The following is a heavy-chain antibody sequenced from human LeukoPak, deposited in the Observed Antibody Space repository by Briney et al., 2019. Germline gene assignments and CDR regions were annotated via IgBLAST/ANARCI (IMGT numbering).Heavy chain of an antibody. CDR3: AKVGDNWDFDY. J-gene: IGHJ4*02. CDR1: GFTFSSYW. CDR2: IKQGGSEK. Sequence: PGGSLRLSCAASGFTFSSYWMSWVRQAPGKGLEWVANIKQGGSEKYYVDSVKGRFTISRDNAKNSLYLQMNSLRAEDTAVYYCAKVGDNWDFDYWGQGTLVTVSS. D-gene: IGHD1-1*01. V-gene: IGHV3-7*01.